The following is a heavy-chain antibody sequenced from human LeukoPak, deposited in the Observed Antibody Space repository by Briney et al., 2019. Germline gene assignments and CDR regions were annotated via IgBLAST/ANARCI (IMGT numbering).Heavy chain of an antibody. J-gene: IGHJ4*02. V-gene: IGHV4-34*01. CDR3: AMTTVTPFDY. Sequence: SETLCLTCAVYGGSFSGYYWSWIRQPPGKGLEWIGEINHSGSTNYNPSLKSRVTISVDTSKNQFSLKLSSVTAADTAVYYCAMTTVTPFDYWGQGTLVTVSS. D-gene: IGHD4-17*01. CDR2: INHSGST. CDR1: GGSFSGYY.